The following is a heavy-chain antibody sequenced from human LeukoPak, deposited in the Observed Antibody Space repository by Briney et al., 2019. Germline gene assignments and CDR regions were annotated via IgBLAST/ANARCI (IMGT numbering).Heavy chain of an antibody. D-gene: IGHD4-17*01. Sequence: GGSLRLSCAASGFTFSSYSMNWVRQAPGKGREWVSSISSSSSYIYYADSVKGRFTISRDNAKNSLYLQMNSLRAEDTAVYYCARAPMTTVTTPGGYWGQGTLVTVSS. CDR2: ISSSSSYI. J-gene: IGHJ4*02. CDR3: ARAPMTTVTTPGGY. CDR1: GFTFSSYS. V-gene: IGHV3-21*01.